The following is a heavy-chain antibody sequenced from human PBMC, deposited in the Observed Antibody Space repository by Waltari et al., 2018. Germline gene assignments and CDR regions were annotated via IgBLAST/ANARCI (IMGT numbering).Heavy chain of an antibody. V-gene: IGHV4-38-2*02. CDR1: GYSISSGYY. CDR2: MHHSGTT. Sequence: QLQLQESGPGLVKPSETLSLTCTVSGYSISSGYYWSWIRQPPGEGLEWIGCMHHSGTTYYNPSLKSRVTISVDTSKNQFSLKLSSVTAADTAVYYCARRVSTGWQYNYFDYWGQGTPVTVSS. J-gene: IGHJ4*02. CDR3: ARRVSTGWQYNYFDY. D-gene: IGHD6-25*01.